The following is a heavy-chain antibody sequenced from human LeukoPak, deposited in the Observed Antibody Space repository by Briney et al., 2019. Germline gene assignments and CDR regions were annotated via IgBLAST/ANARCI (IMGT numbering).Heavy chain of an antibody. V-gene: IGHV3-23*01. J-gene: IGHJ4*02. CDR3: AKLAQRYCSGGSCHPFDY. CDR1: RFTFSSYG. D-gene: IGHD2-15*01. Sequence: GGSLRLSCAASRFTFSSYGMSWVRQAPGKGLEWVSAISHSGGTTYYADSVKGRFTISRDNSKNMLYVQMNSLRAEDTAVYYCAKLAQRYCSGGSCHPFDYWGQGTLVTVSS. CDR2: ISHSGGTT.